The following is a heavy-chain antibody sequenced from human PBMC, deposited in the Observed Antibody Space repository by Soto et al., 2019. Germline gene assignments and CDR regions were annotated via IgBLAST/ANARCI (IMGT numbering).Heavy chain of an antibody. J-gene: IGHJ6*02. Sequence: ASVKVSCKASGYTCTIYDINCVLQSTGQGLEWMGWMNPNSGNTGYAQKFQGRVTMTRNTSISTAYMELSSLRSEDTAVYYCAKRRNRYYYYGMDVWGQGTTVTVSS. D-gene: IGHD6-25*01. CDR1: GYTCTIYD. CDR3: AKRRNRYYYYGMDV. V-gene: IGHV1-8*01. CDR2: MNPNSGNT.